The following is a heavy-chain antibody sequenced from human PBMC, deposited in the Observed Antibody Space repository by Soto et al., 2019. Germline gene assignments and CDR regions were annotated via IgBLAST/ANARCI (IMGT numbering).Heavy chain of an antibody. CDR3: ARSDFWSGYYTDY. D-gene: IGHD3-3*01. CDR1: GGSISSGDYH. J-gene: IGHJ4*02. Sequence: QVQLQESGPGLVKTSQTQSLTCTVSGGSISSGDYHWSWIRQPPGKGLEWIGFVYYTGNTYYNPSLKSRVTISVDTSKNQFSLKLSSVTTADTAVYYCARSDFWSGYYTDYWGQGTLVTVSS. V-gene: IGHV4-30-4*08. CDR2: VYYTGNT.